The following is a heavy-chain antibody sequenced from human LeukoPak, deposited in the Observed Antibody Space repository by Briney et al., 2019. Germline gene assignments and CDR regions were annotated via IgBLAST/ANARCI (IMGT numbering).Heavy chain of an antibody. CDR3: ARGRPHGNDY. Sequence: GGSLRLSCATSGFTFSSYWMNWVRQAPGKGLVWVSRIASDGSSTTYADSVKGRFSISRDNAKNTLYLQMNSLRVEDTAVYYCARGRPHGNDYWGQGTLVTVSS. J-gene: IGHJ4*02. CDR1: GFTFSSYW. V-gene: IGHV3-74*01. D-gene: IGHD4-23*01. CDR2: IASDGSST.